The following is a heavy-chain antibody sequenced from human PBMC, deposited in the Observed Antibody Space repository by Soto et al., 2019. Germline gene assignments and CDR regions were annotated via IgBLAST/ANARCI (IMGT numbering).Heavy chain of an antibody. J-gene: IGHJ4*02. CDR2: IVVGSGNT. Sequence: ASVKVSCKASGFTFTSSAVQWVRQARGQRLEWIGWIVVGSGNTNYAQKFQERVTITRDMSTSTAYMELSSLRSEDTAVYYCAAYIAAAGTSAPNFDYWGQGTLVTVSS. CDR1: GFTFTSSA. V-gene: IGHV1-58*01. D-gene: IGHD6-13*01. CDR3: AAYIAAAGTSAPNFDY.